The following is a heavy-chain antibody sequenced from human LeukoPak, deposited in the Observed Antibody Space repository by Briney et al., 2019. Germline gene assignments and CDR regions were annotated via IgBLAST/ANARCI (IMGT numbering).Heavy chain of an antibody. D-gene: IGHD3-22*01. CDR1: GYTFLHYG. Sequence: ASVKVSCKASGYTFLHYGISWVRQAPGQGLEWMGWSSTFNGNRYYPPKLQGRVTMTTDTSTSTAYMELRSLRSDDTAVYYCARDLGPSYYYDSSGYSYWGQGTLVTVSS. CDR3: ARDLGPSYYYDSSGYSY. V-gene: IGHV1-18*01. J-gene: IGHJ4*02. CDR2: SSTFNGNR.